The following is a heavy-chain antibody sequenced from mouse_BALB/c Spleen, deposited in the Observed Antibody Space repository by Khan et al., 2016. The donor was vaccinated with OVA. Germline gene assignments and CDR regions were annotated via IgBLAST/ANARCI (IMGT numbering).Heavy chain of an antibody. Sequence: VQLKESGPGLVKPSQSLSLTCTVTGYSITSYYAWYWIRQFPGNKLQWMGFISYRGNTKYNHSLKSRFSITRDTSKNQFFLQLNSVTTEDTATYYCARVYGGDFDYWGQGTSLTVSS. V-gene: IGHV3-2*02. CDR1: GYSITSYYA. CDR3: ARVYGGDFDY. J-gene: IGHJ2*02. D-gene: IGHD1-1*01. CDR2: ISYRGNT.